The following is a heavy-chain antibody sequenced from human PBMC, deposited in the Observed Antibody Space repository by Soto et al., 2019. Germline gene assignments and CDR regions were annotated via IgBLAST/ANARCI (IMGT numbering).Heavy chain of an antibody. J-gene: IGHJ5*02. D-gene: IGHD6-13*01. CDR3: SRHEIAAAGTGATDYNWFDP. V-gene: IGHV4-59*05. CDR1: GGSISSYY. Sequence: SETLSLTCTVSGGSISSYYWSWIRQPPGKGLEWIGSIYYSGSTYYNPSLKSRVTISVDTSKNQFSLKLSSVTAADTAVYYCSRHEIAAAGTGATDYNWFDPWGQGTLVTVSS. CDR2: IYYSGST.